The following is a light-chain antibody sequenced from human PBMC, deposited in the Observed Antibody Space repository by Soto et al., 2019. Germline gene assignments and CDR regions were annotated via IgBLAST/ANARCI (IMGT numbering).Light chain of an antibody. J-gene: IGKJ1*01. Sequence: DIQMTQSPSTLPASVGDRVTITCRASQSISDLLAWYQQKPVTXPXXXXXHXXXXQSGVPSRFSGSGSGTEFTLTISSLQPDDFATYYCQQYNSYSFGQGTKVDIK. V-gene: IGKV1-5*01. CDR1: QSISDL. CDR3: QQYNSYS. CDR2: HXX.